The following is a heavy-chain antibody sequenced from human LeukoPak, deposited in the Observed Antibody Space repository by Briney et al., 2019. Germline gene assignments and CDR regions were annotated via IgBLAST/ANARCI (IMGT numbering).Heavy chain of an antibody. J-gene: IGHJ3*02. Sequence: PGGSLRLSCAASGFTFSSYAMNWVRQAPGKGLEWVSSISSTSGLIFYADSVKGRFTISRDNSKNTLFLQMNSLRAEDTAIYYCAKGTQLWLSASDIWGQGTMVTVSS. D-gene: IGHD5-18*01. CDR2: ISSTSGLI. V-gene: IGHV3-23*01. CDR3: AKGTQLWLSASDI. CDR1: GFTFSSYA.